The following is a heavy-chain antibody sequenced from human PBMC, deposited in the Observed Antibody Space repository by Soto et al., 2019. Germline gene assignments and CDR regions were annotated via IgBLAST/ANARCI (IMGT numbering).Heavy chain of an antibody. Sequence: ASVKVSCKASGYTFTGYYMHWVRQAPGQGLEWMGWINPNSGGTNYAQKCQGRVTMTRDTSISTAYMELSRLRSDDTAVYYCARDQVGATTSSTDYWGQGTLVTVSS. CDR3: ARDQVGATTSSTDY. CDR1: GYTFTGYY. D-gene: IGHD1-26*01. CDR2: INPNSGGT. V-gene: IGHV1-2*02. J-gene: IGHJ4*02.